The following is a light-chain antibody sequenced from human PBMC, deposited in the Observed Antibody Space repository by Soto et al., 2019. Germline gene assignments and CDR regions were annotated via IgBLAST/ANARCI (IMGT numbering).Light chain of an antibody. V-gene: IGLV2-14*01. CDR1: SSDVGANNY. J-gene: IGLJ1*01. CDR3: SSYTSSSTRV. Sequence: QSALTQPASVSGSPGQSITISCTGTSSDVGANNYVSWYQQHPGKAPKLMIYGVTNRPSGVSDRFSGSKSGNMASLTISGLQTEDEADYYCSSYTSSSTRVFGTGTKVTVL. CDR2: GVT.